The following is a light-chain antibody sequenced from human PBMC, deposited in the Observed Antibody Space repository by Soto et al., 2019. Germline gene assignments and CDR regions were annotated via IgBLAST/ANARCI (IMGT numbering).Light chain of an antibody. CDR2: GAS. CDR1: QSVTRSY. J-gene: IGKJ1*01. CDR3: XQYGSSPWT. Sequence: EIVLTQSPGTLSLSPGERATLSCWASQSVTRSYLAWYQQKPGQAPRLLIHGASSRATGIPDKYSGSGSGXXXXXXXXXLXPXDFAVYYCXQYGSSPWTFGQGTKVEIK. V-gene: IGKV3-20*01.